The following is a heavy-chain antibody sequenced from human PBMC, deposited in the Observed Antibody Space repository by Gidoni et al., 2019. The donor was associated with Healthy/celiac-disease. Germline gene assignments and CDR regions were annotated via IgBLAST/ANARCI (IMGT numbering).Heavy chain of an antibody. Sequence: EVQLLESGGGLVQPGGSLRLSCAASGFTFRSYEMNWVRQAPGKGLDWVSYISSSGSTIYYADSGKGRFTIYRDNAKNSLYLQMNSLRAEDTAVYYCARLTVVNDYWGQGTLVTVSS. CDR3: ARLTVVNDY. CDR1: GFTFRSYE. V-gene: IGHV3-48*03. J-gene: IGHJ4*02. D-gene: IGHD2-15*01. CDR2: ISSSGSTI.